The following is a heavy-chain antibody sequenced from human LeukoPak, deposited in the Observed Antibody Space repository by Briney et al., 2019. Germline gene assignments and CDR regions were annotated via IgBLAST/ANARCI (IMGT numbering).Heavy chain of an antibody. CDR2: IIPIFGTA. Sequence: SVNVSCKASGGTFSSHAISWVRQAPGQGLEWMGGIIPIFGTANYAQKFQGRVTITADESTSTAYMELSSLRSEDTAVYYCARDQDSSSWRPFDYWGQGTLVTVSS. V-gene: IGHV1-69*13. J-gene: IGHJ4*02. CDR3: ARDQDSSSWRPFDY. CDR1: GGTFSSHA. D-gene: IGHD6-13*01.